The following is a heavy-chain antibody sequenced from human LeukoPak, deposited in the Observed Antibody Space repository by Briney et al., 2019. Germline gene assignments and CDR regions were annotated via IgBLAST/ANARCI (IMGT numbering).Heavy chain of an antibody. CDR1: GYSFTNYW. Sequence: GESLKISCKGSGYSFTNYWIGWVRQMPGKGLEWMGIIYPGDSDTRYSPSFQGQVTVSADKSISTAYLQWSSLKASDTAMYHCAGQVAAGYFDNWGQGTLVTVSS. J-gene: IGHJ4*02. V-gene: IGHV5-51*01. CDR3: AGQVAAGYFDN. CDR2: IYPGDSDT. D-gene: IGHD6-13*01.